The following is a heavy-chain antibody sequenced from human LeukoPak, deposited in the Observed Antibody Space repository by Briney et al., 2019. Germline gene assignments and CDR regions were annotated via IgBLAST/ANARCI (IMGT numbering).Heavy chain of an antibody. CDR1: GFTFSNAW. Sequence: GGSLRLSCAASGFTFSNAWMTWVRQAPGKGLQWVGRIKSKTDGETTHYAAAVKGRFTISRDDSKDTLFLQMSGLKTEDTGVYFCTVDRAVGWFDPWGQGTLVTVSS. V-gene: IGHV3-15*01. CDR3: TVDRAVGWFDP. CDR2: IKSKTDGETT. D-gene: IGHD3-10*01. J-gene: IGHJ5*02.